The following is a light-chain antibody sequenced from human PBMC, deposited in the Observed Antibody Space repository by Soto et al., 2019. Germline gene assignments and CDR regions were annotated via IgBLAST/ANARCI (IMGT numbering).Light chain of an antibody. Sequence: EIVLTQYPGTLSLSPGDRATLSCRASQSVSSSDFAWYQQKAAQAPRLLIYGASSRATGIPERFSGSGSGTDFTLTISRLEPEDFAVSYCQQYGSAPLYTFGQGTKLEI. CDR3: QQYGSAPLYT. V-gene: IGKV3-20*01. CDR1: QSVSSSD. CDR2: GAS. J-gene: IGKJ2*01.